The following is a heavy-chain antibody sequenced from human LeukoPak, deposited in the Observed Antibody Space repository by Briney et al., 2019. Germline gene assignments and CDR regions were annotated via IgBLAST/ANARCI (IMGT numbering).Heavy chain of an antibody. CDR3: ASDVVAAAGTDALDV. CDR1: GGSISSSSYY. CDR2: KFYVGST. V-gene: IGHV4-39*01. Sequence: PSETLSLTCTVSGGSISSSSYYWGWIRHPPGKGLEWIVCKFYVGSTYYNTSLKSRFTISVDKSKSQFSLNLSSVTDADTDVYYCASDVVAAAGTDALDVWGQGTMVTVSS. D-gene: IGHD6-13*01. J-gene: IGHJ3*01.